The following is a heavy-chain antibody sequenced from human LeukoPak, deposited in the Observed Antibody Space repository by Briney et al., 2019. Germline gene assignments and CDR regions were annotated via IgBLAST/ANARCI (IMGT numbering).Heavy chain of an antibody. Sequence: PSETLSLTCAVYGGSFGGYYWSWIRQPPGKGLEWIGEINHSGSTNYNPSLRSRVTISVDTSKNQFSLKLSSVTAADTAVYYCARRTYYSDYWGQGTLVTVSS. CDR3: ARRTYYSDY. J-gene: IGHJ4*02. V-gene: IGHV4-34*01. CDR2: INHSGST. CDR1: GGSFGGYY. D-gene: IGHD1-1*01.